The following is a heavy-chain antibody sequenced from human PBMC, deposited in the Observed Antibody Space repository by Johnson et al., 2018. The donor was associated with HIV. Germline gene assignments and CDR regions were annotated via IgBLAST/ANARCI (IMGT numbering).Heavy chain of an antibody. CDR1: GFTVSSNY. D-gene: IGHD3-16*01. Sequence: VQLVESGGGLIQPGGSLRLSCAASGFTVSSNYMSWVRQAPGKGLEWVPIIYSGGSTYYATSVKGRFIISTANSKTTLYLQMTRLRAEDTAVYYCATPLGGWRWGDVFDVWGQGTMVTVSS. CDR2: IYSGGST. CDR3: ATPLGGWRWGDVFDV. V-gene: IGHV3-53*01. J-gene: IGHJ3*01.